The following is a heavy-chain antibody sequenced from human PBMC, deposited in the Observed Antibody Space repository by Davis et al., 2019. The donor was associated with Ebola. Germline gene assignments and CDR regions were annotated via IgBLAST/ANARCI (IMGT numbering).Heavy chain of an antibody. D-gene: IGHD4/OR15-4a*01. J-gene: IGHJ2*01. V-gene: IGHV1-8*02. CDR2: MNPDSGNT. CDR1: GGTFSSYA. CDR3: ARPIEKRCSPGCFDL. Sequence: AASVKVSCKASGGTFSSYAISWVRQATGQGLEWMGWMNPDSGNTGYASKFQGRVTMTRNNSITTAYMELSSLRFEDTAVYYCARPIEKRCSPGCFDLWGRGTLVTVSS.